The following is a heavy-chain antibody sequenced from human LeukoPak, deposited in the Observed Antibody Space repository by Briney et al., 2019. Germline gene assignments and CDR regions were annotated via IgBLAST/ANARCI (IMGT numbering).Heavy chain of an antibody. Sequence: SETLSLTCAVYGGSFSDYYWSWIRQPPGKGLEWIGEINHSGRNNYNPSLKSRVTISVDTSKNQFSLKLSSVTAADTAVYYCARVPDEVVPFDYWGQGTLVTVSS. D-gene: IGHD2-15*01. V-gene: IGHV4-34*01. CDR1: GGSFSDYY. CDR2: INHSGRN. CDR3: ARVPDEVVPFDY. J-gene: IGHJ4*02.